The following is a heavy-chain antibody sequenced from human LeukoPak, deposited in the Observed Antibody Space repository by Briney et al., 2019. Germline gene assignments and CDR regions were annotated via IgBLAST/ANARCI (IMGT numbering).Heavy chain of an antibody. V-gene: IGHV4-4*09. Sequence: SETLSLTCTVSGGSISSYYWSWIRQPPGKGLEWIGYIYTSGSTNYNPSLKSRVTISVDTSKNQFSLKLSSVTAADTAVYYRARLEVAMISHYYYYYMDVWGKGTTVTVSS. CDR3: ARLEVAMISHYYYYYMDV. D-gene: IGHD5-12*01. CDR1: GGSISSYY. J-gene: IGHJ6*03. CDR2: IYTSGST.